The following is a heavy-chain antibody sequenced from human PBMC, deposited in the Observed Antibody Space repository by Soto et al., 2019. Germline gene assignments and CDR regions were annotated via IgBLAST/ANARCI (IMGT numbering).Heavy chain of an antibody. CDR3: AKGKVATIKYYGMDV. CDR1: GFMFEDYA. D-gene: IGHD5-12*01. V-gene: IGHV3-9*01. J-gene: IGHJ6*02. Sequence: EVELVESGGGLVQPGRSLTLACAASGFMFEDYAMHWVRQVPGKGLEWVSGISWNRGDIAYVDSVKGRFTISRDNAKKSLTLQMNSLRPEDTALYYYAKGKVATIKYYGMDVWGQGTTVIVSS. CDR2: ISWNRGDI.